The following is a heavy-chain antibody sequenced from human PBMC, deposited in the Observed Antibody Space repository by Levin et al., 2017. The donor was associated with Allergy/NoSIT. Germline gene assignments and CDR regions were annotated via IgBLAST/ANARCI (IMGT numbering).Heavy chain of an antibody. CDR1: GFTFSSYA. CDR2: ISGSGGST. D-gene: IGHD2-21*02. V-gene: IGHV3-23*01. CDR3: AKAWGEVLAYCGGDCYTYDY. Sequence: ASVKVSCAASGFTFSSYAMSWVRQAPGKGLEWVSAISGSGGSTYYADSVKGRFTISRDNSKNTLYLQMNSLRAEDTAVYYCAKAWGEVLAYCGGDCYTYDYWGQGTLVTVSS. J-gene: IGHJ4*02.